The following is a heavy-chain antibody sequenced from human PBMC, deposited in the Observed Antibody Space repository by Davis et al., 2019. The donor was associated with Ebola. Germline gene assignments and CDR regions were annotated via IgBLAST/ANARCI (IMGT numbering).Heavy chain of an antibody. V-gene: IGHV3-23*01. CDR1: GFIFSSYA. J-gene: IGHJ3*02. CDR3: AKDKNYDFWSGYPHDAFDI. Sequence: GESLKISCAASGFIFSSYAMSWVRQAPGKGLEWVTAISGSGGSTYYADSVKGRFTISRGNSKNTLYLQMNSLRAEDTAIYYCAKDKNYDFWSGYPHDAFDIWGQGTMVTVSS. CDR2: ISGSGGST. D-gene: IGHD3-3*01.